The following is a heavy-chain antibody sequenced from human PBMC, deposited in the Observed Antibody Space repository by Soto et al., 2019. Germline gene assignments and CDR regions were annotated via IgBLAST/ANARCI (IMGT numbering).Heavy chain of an antibody. CDR3: ARDRSTIFGVVIGGAAFDI. J-gene: IGHJ3*02. Sequence: GASVKVSCKASGGTFSSYAISWVRQAPGQGLEWMGGISPYIGTANYAQKLQGRVTMTTDTSTSTAYMELRSLRSDDTAVYYCARDRSTIFGVVIGGAAFDIWGQGTMVTVS. V-gene: IGHV1-18*01. D-gene: IGHD3-3*01. CDR2: ISPYIGTA. CDR1: GGTFSSYA.